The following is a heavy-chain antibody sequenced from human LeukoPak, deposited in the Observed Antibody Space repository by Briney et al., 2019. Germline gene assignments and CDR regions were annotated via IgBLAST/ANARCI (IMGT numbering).Heavy chain of an antibody. Sequence: GRSLRLSCAASGFTFSSYGMHWVRQAPGKGLEWVALISYEGGYKYYADSVKRRFTISRDNSKNTLYLQMSSLRAEDTAVYYCAKDEYSSGWYGPDYWGQGTLVTVSS. J-gene: IGHJ4*02. CDR2: ISYEGGYK. D-gene: IGHD6-19*01. V-gene: IGHV3-30*18. CDR1: GFTFSSYG. CDR3: AKDEYSSGWYGPDY.